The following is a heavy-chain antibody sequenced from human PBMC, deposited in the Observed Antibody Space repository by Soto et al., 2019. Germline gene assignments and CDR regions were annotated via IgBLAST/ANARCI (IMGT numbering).Heavy chain of an antibody. CDR3: AGPGYSSQDY. Sequence: PGGSLRLSCAASGFTFSSFAMSWVRQAPGKGLEWVSAISGRVDDTDHADSVKGRFTISRDDSKNTLYLQMNSLRAEDTAVYYCAGPGYSSQDYWGQGTRVTFSS. CDR1: GFTFSSFA. CDR2: ISGRVDDT. J-gene: IGHJ4*02. D-gene: IGHD5-18*01. V-gene: IGHV3-23*01.